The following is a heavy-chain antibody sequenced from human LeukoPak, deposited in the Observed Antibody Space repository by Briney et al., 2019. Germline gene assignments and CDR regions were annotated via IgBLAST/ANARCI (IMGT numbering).Heavy chain of an antibody. CDR2: IYPGDSET. V-gene: IGHV5-51*01. J-gene: IGHJ4*02. CDR1: GYSFISYW. Sequence: GESLKISCKGSGYSFISYWIGWVRQMPGKGLEWMGIIYPGDSETRYSPSFQGQVSISADKSINTAYLQWSSLKASDTAMYYCARLKEILTGYRRRSPYFDYWGQGTLVTVSS. CDR3: ARLKEILTGYRRRSPYFDY. D-gene: IGHD3-9*01.